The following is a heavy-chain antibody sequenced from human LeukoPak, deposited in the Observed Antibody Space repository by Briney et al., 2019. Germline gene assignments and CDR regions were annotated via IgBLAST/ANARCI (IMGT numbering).Heavy chain of an antibody. J-gene: IGHJ5*02. Sequence: SVKVSCKASGGTFSSYAISWVRQAPGQGLEWMGGIIPIFGTANYAQKFQGRVTITTDESTSTAYMELSSLRSEDTAVYYCARDYHESIAAFNWFDPWGQGTLVTVSS. D-gene: IGHD6-6*01. CDR3: ARDYHESIAAFNWFDP. CDR2: IIPIFGTA. CDR1: GGTFSSYA. V-gene: IGHV1-69*05.